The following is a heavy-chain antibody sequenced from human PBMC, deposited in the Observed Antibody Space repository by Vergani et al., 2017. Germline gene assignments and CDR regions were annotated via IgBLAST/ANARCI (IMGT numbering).Heavy chain of an antibody. CDR3: TTACGAYYLYGEYVHY. CDR2: SSSGGGDL. Sequence: EVQLLESGGGLVQPGGSRRLSCAGAGFTFDTYTLAYVRQAPGKGLEWVPTSSSGGGDLFYADSVKGRFTISRDNSKNTLFLQMNSLQDEDTAVYYCTTACGAYYLYGEYVHYWGRGTLVSVS. V-gene: IGHV3-23*01. J-gene: IGHJ1*01. D-gene: IGHD3-10*01. CDR1: GFTFDTYT.